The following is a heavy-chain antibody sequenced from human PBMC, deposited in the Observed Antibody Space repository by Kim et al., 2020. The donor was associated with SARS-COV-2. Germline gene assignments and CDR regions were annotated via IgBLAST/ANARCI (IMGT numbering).Heavy chain of an antibody. CDR1: GFTFSNYA. CDR2: ISGSGGTT. Sequence: GGSLRLSCAASGFTFSNYALNWVRQTPGKGLEWVSAISGSGGTTHYADSVKGRFTISRDNSRDTLYLQMNSLRAEDTAVYYCAKDERAAAGLGDYFDYWGQGTLVTVSS. J-gene: IGHJ4*02. D-gene: IGHD6-13*01. CDR3: AKDERAAAGLGDYFDY. V-gene: IGHV3-23*01.